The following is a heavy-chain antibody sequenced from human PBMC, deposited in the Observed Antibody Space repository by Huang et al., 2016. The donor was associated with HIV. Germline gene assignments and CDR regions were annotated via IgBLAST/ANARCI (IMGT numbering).Heavy chain of an antibody. V-gene: IGHV3-9*01. J-gene: IGHJ4*02. Sequence: GGNLIQTVGSLRLACAASGFRFDNSAMYWVRQAPGKGLEWVSSISWNSANREYGESVKGRFTISRDNARNSLYLQMNSLRPDDTALYYCVKGDIVGTANFFDYWGQGTQVSVSS. CDR1: GFRFDNSA. CDR2: ISWNSANR. CDR3: VKGDIVGTANFFDY. D-gene: IGHD1-26*01.